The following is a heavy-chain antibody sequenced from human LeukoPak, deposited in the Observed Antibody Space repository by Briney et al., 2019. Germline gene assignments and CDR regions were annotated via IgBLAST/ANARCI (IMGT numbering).Heavy chain of an antibody. CDR3: AKEVDTDDY. D-gene: IGHD5-18*01. J-gene: IGHJ4*02. CDR1: GFIFSTHG. V-gene: IGHV3-30*02. Sequence: GGSLRLSCTASGFIFSTHGMHWVRQAPGKGLEWVAFIRYDGSNKYYTDSVKGRFTISRDNSKNTLYLQMNSLRAEDTAVYYCAKEVDTDDYWGQGTLVTVSS. CDR2: IRYDGSNK.